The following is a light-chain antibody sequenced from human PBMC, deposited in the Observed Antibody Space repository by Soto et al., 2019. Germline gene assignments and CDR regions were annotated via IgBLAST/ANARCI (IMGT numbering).Light chain of an antibody. CDR1: SSDVGGYNY. Sequence: VLTQPRSVSGSPGQSVTISCTGTSSDVGGYNYVSWYQQHPGKAPKLMIYDVSKRPSGVPDRFSGSKSGNTASLTISGLQAEDEADYYCCSYAGSYTFYVFGTGTKVTVL. V-gene: IGLV2-11*01. CDR2: DVS. CDR3: CSYAGSYTFYV. J-gene: IGLJ1*01.